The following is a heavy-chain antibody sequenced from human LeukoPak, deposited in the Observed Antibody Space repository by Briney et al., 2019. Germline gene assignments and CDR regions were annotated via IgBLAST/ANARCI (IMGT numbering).Heavy chain of an antibody. J-gene: IGHJ6*02. CDR1: GYTFTSYD. Sequence: GASVKVSCKASGYTFTSYDISWVRQAPGQGLEWMGRIIPILGIANYAQKFQGRVTITADKSTSTAYMELSSLRSEDTAVYYCARDSSDGYYYGSENYGMDVWGQGTTVTVSS. CDR3: ARDSSDGYYYGSENYGMDV. V-gene: IGHV1-69*04. D-gene: IGHD3-10*01. CDR2: IIPILGIA.